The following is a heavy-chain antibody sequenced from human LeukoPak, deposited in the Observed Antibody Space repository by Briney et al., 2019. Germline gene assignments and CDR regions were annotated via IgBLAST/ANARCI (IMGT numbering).Heavy chain of an antibody. CDR2: IYTSGST. D-gene: IGHD1-26*01. Sequence: SETLSLTCTVSGGSISSGSYYWSWIRQPAGKGLEWIGRIYTSGSTNYNPSLKSRVTISVDTSKNQFSLKLSSVTAADTAVYYCAREVYSGSYRPFYYYYYMDVWGKGTTVTISS. V-gene: IGHV4-61*02. CDR1: GGSISSGSYY. J-gene: IGHJ6*03. CDR3: AREVYSGSYRPFYYYYYMDV.